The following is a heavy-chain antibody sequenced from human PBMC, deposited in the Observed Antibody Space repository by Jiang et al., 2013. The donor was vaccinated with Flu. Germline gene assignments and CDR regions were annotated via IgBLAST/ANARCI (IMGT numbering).Heavy chain of an antibody. CDR3: ARGLVGATTETAGDY. D-gene: IGHD1-26*01. CDR2: INHSGSA. J-gene: IGHJ4*02. Sequence: SGYYWSWIRQPPGKGLEWIGEINHSGSANYNPSLKSRVTISVDTSKNQFSLKLSSVTAADTAVYYCARGLVGATTETAGDYWGQGTLVTVSS. CDR1: SGYY. V-gene: IGHV4-34*01.